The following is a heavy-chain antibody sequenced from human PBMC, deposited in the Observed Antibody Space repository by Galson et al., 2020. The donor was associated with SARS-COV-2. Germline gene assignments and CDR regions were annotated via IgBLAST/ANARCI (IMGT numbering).Heavy chain of an antibody. D-gene: IGHD6-13*01. CDR3: ARDFGIAAAGTSDEFDY. CDR2: IWYDGSNK. V-gene: IGHV3-33*08. Sequence: GESLKISCAASGFTFSYYTMHWVRQAPGKGLEWVAVIWYDGSNKYYADSVKGRFTISRDNSKNTLYLQMNSLRAEDTAVYYCARDFGIAAAGTSDEFDYWGQGTLVTVSS. CDR1: GFTFSYYT. J-gene: IGHJ4*02.